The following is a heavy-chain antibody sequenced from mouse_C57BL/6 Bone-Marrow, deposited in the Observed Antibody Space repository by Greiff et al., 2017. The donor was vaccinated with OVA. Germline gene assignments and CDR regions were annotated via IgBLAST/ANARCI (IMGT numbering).Heavy chain of an antibody. Sequence: QVQLQQSGAELVKPGASVKMSCKASGYTFTSYWITWVKQRPGQGLEWIGDIYPGSGSTNYNEKFKSKATLTVDTSSSTAYMQLSSLTSEDSAVCYCAREGVPYYCSPWFAYWGQGTLVTVSA. CDR3: AREGVPYYCSPWFAY. CDR1: GYTFTSYW. CDR2: IYPGSGST. D-gene: IGHD1-1*01. J-gene: IGHJ3*01. V-gene: IGHV1-55*01.